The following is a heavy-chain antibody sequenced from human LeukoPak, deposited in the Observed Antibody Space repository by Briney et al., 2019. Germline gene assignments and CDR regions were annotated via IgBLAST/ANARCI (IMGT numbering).Heavy chain of an antibody. D-gene: IGHD4-17*01. CDR2: LISTGRYI. Sequence: GGSLRLSCVASGFTFSSYSMNWVRQAPGEGLEYVSSLISTGRYIYYADSLKGRFTISRDNAKNSLYLQMNSLRAEDTAVYYCAREPYGNYGMDVWGQGTTDTVSS. J-gene: IGHJ6*02. V-gene: IGHV3-21*06. CDR3: AREPYGNYGMDV. CDR1: GFTFSSYS.